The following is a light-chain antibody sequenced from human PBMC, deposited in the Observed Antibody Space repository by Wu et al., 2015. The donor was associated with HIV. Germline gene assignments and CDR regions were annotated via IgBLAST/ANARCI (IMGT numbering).Light chain of an antibody. CDR1: QDIRNS. CDR2: ATS. Sequence: DIQMTQSPSSLSASVGDRVSISCRASQDIRNSLAWYQQKPGKAPKLLLFATSMLEIGVPSRFRGSGSGTDYILTISSLQPEDFATYYCQQYYTTPWTFGQGTKVEIK. J-gene: IGKJ1*01. CDR3: QQYYTTPWT. V-gene: IGKV1-NL1*01.